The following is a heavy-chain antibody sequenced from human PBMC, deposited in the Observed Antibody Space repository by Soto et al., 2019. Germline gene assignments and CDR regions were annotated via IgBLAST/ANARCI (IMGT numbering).Heavy chain of an antibody. Sequence: SETLSLTCTFSVVSISGYYWNCIRHPPGKGLEWIGYIYYSGSTNYNPSLKSRVTISVDTSKNHFSLKLNSVTAADTAVYYCARGRYYYDNSGHNWFDPWGQGTRVTVSS. CDR2: IYYSGST. J-gene: IGHJ5*02. CDR1: VVSISGYY. CDR3: ARGRYYYDNSGHNWFDP. V-gene: IGHV4-59*01. D-gene: IGHD3-22*01.